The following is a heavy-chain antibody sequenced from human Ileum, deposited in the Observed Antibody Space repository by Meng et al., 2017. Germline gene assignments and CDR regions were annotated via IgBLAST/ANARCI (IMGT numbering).Heavy chain of an antibody. J-gene: IGHJ4*02. V-gene: IGHV3-48*03. Sequence: GESLKISCAASGFTFSNFEMNWVRQAPGKGLEWVSYISNSDNTIYYADSVKGRFTISRDNAKNSLYSQMHSLGPEDTAVYYCARDSGSGSSIEESAFDYWGRGTLVTVSS. CDR1: GFTFSNFE. CDR3: ARDSGSGSSIEESAFDY. CDR2: ISNSDNTI. D-gene: IGHD6-19*01.